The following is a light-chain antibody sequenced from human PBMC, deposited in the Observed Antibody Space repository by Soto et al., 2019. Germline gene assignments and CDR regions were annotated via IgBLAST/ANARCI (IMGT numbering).Light chain of an antibody. V-gene: IGLV2-8*01. J-gene: IGLJ1*01. CDR2: EVS. CDR1: SSDVGGYNY. CDR3: SSYAGSNYV. Sequence: QSALTQPPSASGSPGQSVPISCTGTSSDVGGYNYVSWYQQHPGKAPKLMIYEVSKRPSGVPDRFSGSKSGNTASLTVSGLQAEDEADYYCSSYAGSNYVFGTG.